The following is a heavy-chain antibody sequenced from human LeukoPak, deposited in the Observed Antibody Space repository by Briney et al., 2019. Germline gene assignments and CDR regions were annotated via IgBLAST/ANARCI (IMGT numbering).Heavy chain of an antibody. Sequence: SETLSLTCTVSGGSISSYYWSWIRQPPGKGLEWIGYIYYSGSTNYNPSLKSRVTISVDTSKNQFSLKLSSVTAADTAVYYCGRETVIFGAMVDWGQGTLVTVSS. J-gene: IGHJ4*02. CDR3: GRETVIFGAMVD. D-gene: IGHD5-18*01. CDR1: GGSISSYY. CDR2: IYYSGST. V-gene: IGHV4-59*01.